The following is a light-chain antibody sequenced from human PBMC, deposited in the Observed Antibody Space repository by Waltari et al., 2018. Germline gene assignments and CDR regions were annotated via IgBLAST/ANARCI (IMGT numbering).Light chain of an antibody. CDR1: QSVLYSSNNKNY. Sequence: DIVMTQSPDSLAVSLGERATINCKSSQSVLYSSNNKNYLAWYQQKPGQPPKLLIYWASTQESGVPDRFGGSGSGTDFTLTISSLQAEDVAVYYCQQYYSTPPWTFGQGTKVEIK. CDR3: QQYYSTPPWT. V-gene: IGKV4-1*01. J-gene: IGKJ1*01. CDR2: WAS.